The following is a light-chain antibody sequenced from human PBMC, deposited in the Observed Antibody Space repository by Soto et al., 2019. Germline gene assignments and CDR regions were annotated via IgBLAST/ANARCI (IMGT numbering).Light chain of an antibody. CDR1: SSDVGGYNY. J-gene: IGLJ2*01. CDR2: DVS. CDR3: SSYTSDTTRDVV. V-gene: IGLV2-14*01. Sequence: QSVLTQPATVSGSPGQSITISCTGTSSDVGGYNYVSWYQQHPGKAPKLIIYDVSNRPSGIFNRFSGSKSGNTPSLTISGLQAEDEADYYCSSYTSDTTRDVVFGGGTKLTVL.